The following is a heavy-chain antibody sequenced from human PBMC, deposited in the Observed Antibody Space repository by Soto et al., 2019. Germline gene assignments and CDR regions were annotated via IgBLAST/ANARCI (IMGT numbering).Heavy chain of an antibody. Sequence: GGSLRLSCAASGFTFSNSAMSWVRQAPGKGLEWVSAISGGGGITYYADSVKGRFTISRDNSKNTLYLQMNSLSADDTALYYCVVDQFHFDYWAQGTLVTVSS. D-gene: IGHD2-2*01. J-gene: IGHJ4*02. CDR3: VVDQFHFDY. CDR2: ISGGGGIT. CDR1: GFTFSNSA. V-gene: IGHV3-23*01.